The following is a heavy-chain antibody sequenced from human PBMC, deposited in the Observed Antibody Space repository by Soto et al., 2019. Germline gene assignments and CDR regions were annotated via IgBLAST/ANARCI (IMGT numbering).Heavy chain of an antibody. Sequence: SETLSLTCTVSGGSISSYYWSWIRQPPGKGLEWIAFIYYSGTTNYSPSLKSRVTISVDTSKNQFSLKLTSVTAAGTAVYYCARVPCSSTTCPFTPYNYYMDVWGKGTTVTVSS. CDR1: GGSISSYY. J-gene: IGHJ6*03. D-gene: IGHD2-2*01. CDR3: ARVPCSSTTCPFTPYNYYMDV. CDR2: IYYSGTT. V-gene: IGHV4-59*01.